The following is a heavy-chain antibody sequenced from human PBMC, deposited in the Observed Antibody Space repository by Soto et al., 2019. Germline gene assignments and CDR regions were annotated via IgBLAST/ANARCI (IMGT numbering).Heavy chain of an antibody. J-gene: IGHJ4*02. V-gene: IGHV4-30-4*01. D-gene: IGHD5-18*01. CDR2: IYYSGAT. CDR1: GGSISSGDYY. Sequence: SETLSLTCTVSGGSISSGDYYWSWVRQPPGKGLEWIGSIYYSGATYYNPSLKSRITMSVDTSKNQFSLRLTSVTAADTAVYYCARDRGYSYGYFDYWGQGTLVTVSS. CDR3: ARDRGYSYGYFDY.